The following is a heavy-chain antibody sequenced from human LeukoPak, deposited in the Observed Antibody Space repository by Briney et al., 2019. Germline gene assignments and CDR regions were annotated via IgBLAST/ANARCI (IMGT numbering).Heavy chain of an antibody. CDR2: IIPIFGTA. Sequence: GPSVNVSFKASGGTFSIYAISWVRQAPGQGLEWMGGIIPIFGTANYAQKFQGRVTITTDESTSTAYMELSSLRSEDTAVYYCARGRDGYNNVGYFDYWGQGTLVTVST. V-gene: IGHV1-69*05. CDR1: GGTFSIYA. CDR3: ARGRDGYNNVGYFDY. J-gene: IGHJ4*02. D-gene: IGHD5-24*01.